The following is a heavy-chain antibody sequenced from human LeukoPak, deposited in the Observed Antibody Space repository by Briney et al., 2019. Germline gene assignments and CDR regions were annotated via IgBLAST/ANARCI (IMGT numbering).Heavy chain of an antibody. Sequence: PGGSLRLSCAASGFTFSSYAMSWVRQPPGKELEWVSAISGSGGSKSYADSVKGRFTIPRDNSKNTLYLQMNSLGAEDTAVYYCANRPDYYYYGMDVWGQGTTVTVSS. D-gene: IGHD6-6*01. J-gene: IGHJ6*02. CDR3: ANRPDYYYYGMDV. CDR2: ISGSGGSK. V-gene: IGHV3-23*01. CDR1: GFTFSSYA.